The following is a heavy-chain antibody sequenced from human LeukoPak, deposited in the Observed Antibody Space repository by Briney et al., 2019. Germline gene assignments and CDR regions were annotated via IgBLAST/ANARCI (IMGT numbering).Heavy chain of an antibody. CDR2: VYPGDSDT. CDR3: ARHTYCSSTSCYPDY. J-gene: IGHJ4*02. D-gene: IGHD2-2*01. Sequence: GESLKISCKGSGYSFTSYWIGWVRQMPGKGLEWMGIVYPGDSDTRYSPSFQGQVTISADKSISTAYLQWSSLKASDTAMYYCARHTYCSSTSCYPDYWGQGTLVTVSS. V-gene: IGHV5-51*01. CDR1: GYSFTSYW.